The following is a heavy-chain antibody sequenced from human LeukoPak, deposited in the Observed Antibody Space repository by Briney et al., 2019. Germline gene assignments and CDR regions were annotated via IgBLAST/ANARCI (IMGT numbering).Heavy chain of an antibody. V-gene: IGHV3-23*01. D-gene: IGHD4-17*01. CDR2: TSRSRVST. J-gene: IGHJ6*03. CDR3: AKEGRAVTTRDYYYYYYMDV. Sequence: GGSLRLSCSASGFSFSSYGMSWVRQAPGKGVEWVAATSRSRVSTYYADSVKGRFTISRDNSKNTLYLQMNSLRVEDTAVYYCAKEGRAVTTRDYYYYYYMDVWGKGTTVTISS. CDR1: GFSFSSYG.